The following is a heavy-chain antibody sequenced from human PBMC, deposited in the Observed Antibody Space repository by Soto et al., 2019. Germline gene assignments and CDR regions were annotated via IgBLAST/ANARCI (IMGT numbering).Heavy chain of an antibody. CDR1: GGSISSGGYY. CDR2: IYYSGST. Sequence: LSLTCTVSGGSISSGGYYWSWIRQHPGKGLEWIGYIYYSGSTYYNPSLKSRVTISVDTSKNQFSLKLSSVTAADTAVYYCARGSSSSWSYYDYWGQGTLVTVSS. V-gene: IGHV4-31*03. D-gene: IGHD6-13*01. CDR3: ARGSSSSWSYYDY. J-gene: IGHJ4*02.